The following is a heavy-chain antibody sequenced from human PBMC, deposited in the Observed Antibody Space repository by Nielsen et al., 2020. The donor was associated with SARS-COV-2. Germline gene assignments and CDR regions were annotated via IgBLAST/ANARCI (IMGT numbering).Heavy chain of an antibody. CDR3: ANALFGGYYGAFDI. D-gene: IGHD3-10*02. Sequence: GESLKISCAASGFTFSSYGMHWVRQAPGKGLEWVAVIWYDGSNKYYADSVKGRFTISRDNSKNTLYLQMNSLRAEDTAVYYCANALFGGYYGAFDIWGQGTMVTVSS. V-gene: IGHV3-33*06. CDR1: GFTFSSYG. J-gene: IGHJ3*02. CDR2: IWYDGSNK.